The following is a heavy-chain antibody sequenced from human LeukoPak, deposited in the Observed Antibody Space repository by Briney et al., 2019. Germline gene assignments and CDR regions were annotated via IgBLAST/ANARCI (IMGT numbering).Heavy chain of an antibody. J-gene: IGHJ4*02. CDR1: GYTFTSYY. CDR3: ARGYSSGWGLGY. D-gene: IGHD6-19*01. V-gene: IGHV1-46*01. Sequence: AAVKVSCKASGYTFTSYYMHWVRQAPGQGLEWMGIINPSGGSTSYAQKFQGRVTMTRDMSTSTVYMELSSLRSEDTAVYYCARGYSSGWGLGYWGQGTLVTVSS. CDR2: INPSGGST.